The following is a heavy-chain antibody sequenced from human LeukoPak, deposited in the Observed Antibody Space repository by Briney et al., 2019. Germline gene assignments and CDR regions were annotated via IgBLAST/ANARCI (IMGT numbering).Heavy chain of an antibody. D-gene: IGHD6-19*01. Sequence: GGSLRLSCVASGFTFSSLAMHWVRQAPGKGLEWVSVVSGSGGATHYADSVRGRFTISRHNSKNTLYLQMNSLRAEDTAVYYCAKDLGMAVAGSDYWGQGTLVTVSS. J-gene: IGHJ4*02. V-gene: IGHV3-23*01. CDR2: VSGSGGAT. CDR3: AKDLGMAVAGSDY. CDR1: GFTFSSLA.